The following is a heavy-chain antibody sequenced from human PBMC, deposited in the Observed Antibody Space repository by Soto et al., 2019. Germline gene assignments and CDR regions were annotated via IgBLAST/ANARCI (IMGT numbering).Heavy chain of an antibody. D-gene: IGHD6-13*01. CDR3: ARKGARSSCGFDY. CDR1: SGSISSSNW. Sequence: QVQLQESGPGLVKPSGTLSLTCAVSSGSISSSNWWSWVRQPPGKGLEWIGEIYHSGSTNYNPSLKSRVTISVDKSKNQFSLKLSSVAAADAAVYYCARKGARSSCGFDYWGQGTLVTVSS. J-gene: IGHJ4*02. CDR2: IYHSGST. V-gene: IGHV4-4*02.